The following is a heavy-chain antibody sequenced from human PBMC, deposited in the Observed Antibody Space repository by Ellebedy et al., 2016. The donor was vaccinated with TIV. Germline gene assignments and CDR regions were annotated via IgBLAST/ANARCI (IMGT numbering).Heavy chain of an antibody. V-gene: IGHV3-23*01. CDR1: GFTFSSYA. Sequence: GGSLRLSCAASGFTFSSYAMSWVRQAPGKGLEWVSAISGSGGSTYYADSVKGRFTISRDNSKSTLYLQMNSLRAEDTAVYYCAKDPFIIYYHSSGYMSPTFDYWGQGTLVTVSS. CDR2: ISGSGGST. D-gene: IGHD3-22*01. J-gene: IGHJ4*02. CDR3: AKDPFIIYYHSSGYMSPTFDY.